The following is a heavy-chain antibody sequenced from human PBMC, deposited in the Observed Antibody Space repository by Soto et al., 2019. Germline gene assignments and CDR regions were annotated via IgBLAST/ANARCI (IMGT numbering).Heavy chain of an antibody. V-gene: IGHV3-23*01. Sequence: GGSLRLSCAASGFTFSSYAMSWVRQAPGKGLEWVSAISGSGGSTYYADSVKGRFTISRDNSKNTLYLQMNSLRAEDTAVYYCAKSGGASYYDSSGYFHDAFDIWGQGTMVNVSS. CDR3: AKSGGASYYDSSGYFHDAFDI. CDR1: GFTFSSYA. CDR2: ISGSGGST. J-gene: IGHJ3*02. D-gene: IGHD3-22*01.